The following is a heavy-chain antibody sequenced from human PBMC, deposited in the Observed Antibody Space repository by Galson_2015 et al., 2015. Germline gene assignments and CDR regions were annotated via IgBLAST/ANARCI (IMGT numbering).Heavy chain of an antibody. V-gene: IGHV2-5*02. J-gene: IGHJ5*02. CDR1: GFSLSTSGLG. CDR2: IYWDDDK. D-gene: IGHD3-9*01. CDR3: ALEVLRYFDWLSTYNWFDP. Sequence: PALVKPTQTLTLTCTFSGFSLSTSGLGVGWIRQPPGKALEWLALIYWDDDKRYSPSLKSRLTITKDTSKNQVVLTMTNMDPVDPATYYCALEVLRYFDWLSTYNWFDPRGQGTLVTVSA.